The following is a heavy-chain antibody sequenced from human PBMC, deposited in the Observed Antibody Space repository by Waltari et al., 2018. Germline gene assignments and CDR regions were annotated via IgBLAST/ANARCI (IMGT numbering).Heavy chain of an antibody. CDR3: ARAFRAGGSYYFYYGLDV. CDR2: IYHSGST. Sequence: QVQLQESGPGLVKPSETLSLTCAVSGYSISSVYYWGWIRQPPGKGLEWIGSIYHSGSTYYNPSLKSRVTISVDTSKNQFSLKLSSVTAADTALYFCARAFRAGGSYYFYYGLDVWGQGAAVTVSS. D-gene: IGHD3-10*01. J-gene: IGHJ6*02. V-gene: IGHV4-38-2*01. CDR1: GYSISSVYY.